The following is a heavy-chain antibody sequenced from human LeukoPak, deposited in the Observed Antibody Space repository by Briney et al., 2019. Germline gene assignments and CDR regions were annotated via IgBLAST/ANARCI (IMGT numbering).Heavy chain of an antibody. Sequence: PPETLSLTCTVSGGSISSSSYYWAWIRQPPGKGLEWIGSIYYSGSTHYNPSLKSRVTISVDTSKNQFSLKLSSVTAADTAVYYCARRPGEYGGNGFDYWGQGTLVTVSS. CDR1: GGSISSSSYY. V-gene: IGHV4-39*01. D-gene: IGHD4-23*01. CDR2: IYYSGST. J-gene: IGHJ4*02. CDR3: ARRPGEYGGNGFDY.